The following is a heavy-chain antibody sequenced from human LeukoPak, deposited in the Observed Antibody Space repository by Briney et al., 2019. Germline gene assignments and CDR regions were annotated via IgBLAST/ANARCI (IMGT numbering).Heavy chain of an antibody. Sequence: PGGSLRLSCAASGFTFSSYEMKWVRQAPGKGLEWVSYISSSGSTIYYADSVKGRFTIPRDNAKSSLYLQMNSLRDEDTAVYYCARVKQWLVVLDYWGQGTLVTVSS. CDR1: GFTFSSYE. CDR2: ISSSGSTI. V-gene: IGHV3-48*03. D-gene: IGHD6-19*01. CDR3: ARVKQWLVVLDY. J-gene: IGHJ4*02.